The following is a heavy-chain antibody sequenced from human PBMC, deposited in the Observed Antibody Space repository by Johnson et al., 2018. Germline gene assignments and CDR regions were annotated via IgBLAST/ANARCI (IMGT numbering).Heavy chain of an antibody. J-gene: IGHJ6*02. D-gene: IGHD1-26*01. CDR2: IFHSGST. CDR1: GGSISTYY. CDR3: ARGGIVGATRTLRYYYAMDV. Sequence: QVQLQESGPGLVKPSETLSLTCTVSGGSISTYYWTWIRQPPGKGLEWIGYIFHSGSTSYNPSLKSRVTMSVATSKNQFSLNLTSVTAADTAGYFCARGGIVGATRTLRYYYAMDVWGQGTTVTVSS. V-gene: IGHV4-59*01.